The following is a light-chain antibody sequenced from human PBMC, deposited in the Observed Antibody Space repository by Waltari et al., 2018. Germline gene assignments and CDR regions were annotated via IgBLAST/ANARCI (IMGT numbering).Light chain of an antibody. CDR1: KLGDKY. CDR2: HDS. J-gene: IGLJ3*02. Sequence: SYEVTQSPSVSVSPGQTASITCSGHKLGDKYTSWYHQKPGQSPLLLIHHDSKRPSGIPERFSGSSSGNTATLTISGTQTFDEGDYYCQAWDRDTVVFGGGTKLTVL. CDR3: QAWDRDTVV. V-gene: IGLV3-1*01.